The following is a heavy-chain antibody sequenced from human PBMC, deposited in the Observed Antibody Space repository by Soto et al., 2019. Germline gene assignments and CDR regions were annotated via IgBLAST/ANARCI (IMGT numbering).Heavy chain of an antibody. CDR2: VYFVGNS. Sequence: SETLSLTCTVSGDSISSASYFWGWIRQPPGKGLEWIGSVYFVGNSYYNPSLKSRVSISVDTSKNQFSLKLSSVTAADTAVYYCARGVRFLKYYGMDVWGQGTTVTVSS. D-gene: IGHD3-3*01. CDR1: GDSISSASYF. J-gene: IGHJ6*02. CDR3: ARGVRFLKYYGMDV. V-gene: IGHV4-39*01.